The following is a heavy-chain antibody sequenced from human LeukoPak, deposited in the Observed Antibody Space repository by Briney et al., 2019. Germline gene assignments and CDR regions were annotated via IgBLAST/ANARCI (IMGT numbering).Heavy chain of an antibody. J-gene: IGHJ6*02. CDR2: IYYSGGT. V-gene: IGHV4-59*01. D-gene: IGHD3-3*01. Sequence: PSETLSLTCTVSGGSISSYYWSWLRQPPGKGLEWIGYIYYSGGTNYNPSLKSRVTISVDTSKNQFSLKLSSVTAADTAVYYWARLGGGVVIGYYYGMDVWGQGTTVTVSS. CDR3: ARLGGGVVIGYYYGMDV. CDR1: GGSISSYY.